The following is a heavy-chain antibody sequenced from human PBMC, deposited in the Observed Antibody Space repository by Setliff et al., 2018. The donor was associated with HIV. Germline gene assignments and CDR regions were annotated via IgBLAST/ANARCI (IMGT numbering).Heavy chain of an antibody. CDR2: IYYNGNA. J-gene: IGHJ5*02. CDR1: GGSIDNNKYY. D-gene: IGHD6-19*01. V-gene: IGHV4-39*01. CDR3: ARHWRGSGWSNWFDP. Sequence: SETLSLTCSVSGGSIDNNKYYWTWIRQAPGKGLEWVGYIYYNGNAYYNPSLKSRVTISVDRSKNQFSLKLSSVTAADTAVYYCARHWRGSGWSNWFDPWGQGTLVTVSS.